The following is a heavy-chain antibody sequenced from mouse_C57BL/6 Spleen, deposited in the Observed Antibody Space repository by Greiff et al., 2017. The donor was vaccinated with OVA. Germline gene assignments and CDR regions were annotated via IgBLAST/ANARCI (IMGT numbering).Heavy chain of an antibody. J-gene: IGHJ3*01. CDR2: ISYDGSN. CDR1: GYSITSGYY. CDR3: ARSGYDGFAY. V-gene: IGHV3-6*01. D-gene: IGHD2-2*01. Sequence: EVKLQESGPGLVKPSQSLSLTCSVTGYSITSGYYWNWIRQFPGNKLEWMGYISYDGSNNYNPSLKNRISITRDTSKNQFFLKLNSVTTEDTATYYCARSGYDGFAYWGQGTLVTVSA.